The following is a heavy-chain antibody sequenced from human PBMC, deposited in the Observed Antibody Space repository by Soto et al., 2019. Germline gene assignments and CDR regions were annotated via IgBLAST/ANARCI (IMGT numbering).Heavy chain of an antibody. CDR1: GFNFGYYA. Sequence: PGGSLSLSCTAAGFNFGYYAMSWIRQTPGKGLEWVGFIRSKAYGGTTEYAASVKGRFTISRDDSKSIAYLQMNSLKTEDTAVYYCTRAIEWGRYFDWSQYYYYGMDVWGQGTTVTVSS. J-gene: IGHJ6*02. CDR3: TRAIEWGRYFDWSQYYYYGMDV. V-gene: IGHV3-49*03. CDR2: IRSKAYGGTT. D-gene: IGHD3-9*01.